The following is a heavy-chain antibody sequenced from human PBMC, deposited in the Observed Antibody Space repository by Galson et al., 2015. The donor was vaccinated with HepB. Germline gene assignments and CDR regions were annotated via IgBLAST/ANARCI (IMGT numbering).Heavy chain of an antibody. V-gene: IGHV5-51*01. Sequence: QSGAEVKKPGESLKISCKGSGYSFTSYWIGWVRQMPGKGLEWMGIIYPGDSDTRYSPSFQGQVTLSADRTISTAYLQWSSLKASDTAMYYCTRLGYCGGGSCYQRGYFDSWGQGTLVIVSS. CDR2: IYPGDSDT. CDR3: TRLGYCGGGSCYQRGYFDS. D-gene: IGHD2-15*01. J-gene: IGHJ4*02. CDR1: GYSFTSYW.